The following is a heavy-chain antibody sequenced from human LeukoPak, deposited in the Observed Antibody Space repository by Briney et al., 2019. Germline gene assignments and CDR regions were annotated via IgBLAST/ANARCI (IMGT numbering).Heavy chain of an antibody. V-gene: IGHV1-18*01. CDR1: GYNFNIYG. D-gene: IGHD3-22*01. Sequence: VASVKVSCKASGYNFNIYGITWVRQAPGQGLEWMGWISGYNGNTNYAQRLQGRVTMTIDTSTNIGYMELRSLTSEDTAVYYCARDVPTGPYDSSGNHDYWGQGTLVTVSS. J-gene: IGHJ4*02. CDR3: ARDVPTGPYDSSGNHDY. CDR2: ISGYNGNT.